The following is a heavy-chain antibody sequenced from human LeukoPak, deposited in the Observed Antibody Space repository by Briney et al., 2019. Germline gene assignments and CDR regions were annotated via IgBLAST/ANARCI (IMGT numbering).Heavy chain of an antibody. Sequence: ASVKVSCKASGGTFSSYAISWVRQAPGKGLEWMGGFDPEDGETIYAQKFQGRVTMTEDTSTDTAYMELSSLRSEDTAVYYCATAGITMVRGPALDVWGKGTTVTVSS. CDR1: GGTFSSYA. CDR2: FDPEDGET. V-gene: IGHV1-24*01. J-gene: IGHJ6*04. D-gene: IGHD3-10*01. CDR3: ATAGITMVRGPALDV.